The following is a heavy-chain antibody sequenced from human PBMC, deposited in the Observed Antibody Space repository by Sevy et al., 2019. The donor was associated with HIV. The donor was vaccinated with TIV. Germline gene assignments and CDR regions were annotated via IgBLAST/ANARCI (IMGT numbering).Heavy chain of an antibody. D-gene: IGHD2-15*01. V-gene: IGHV1-8*01. CDR1: GYTFTSYD. CDR3: ARRRGPAYCSGGSCDRDAFDI. CDR2: MNPNSGNT. J-gene: IGHJ3*02. Sequence: ASVKVSCKASGYTFTSYDINWVRQATGQGLEWMGWMNPNSGNTGYAQKFQGRVTMTRNTSISTAYMELSSLRSEDTAVYYRARRRGPAYCSGGSCDRDAFDIWGQGTMVTVSS.